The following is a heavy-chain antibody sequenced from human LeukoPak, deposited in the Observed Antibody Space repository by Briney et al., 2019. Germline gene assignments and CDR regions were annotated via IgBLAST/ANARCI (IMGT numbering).Heavy chain of an antibody. Sequence: GGSLRLSCAASGITFSSYGMSWVRQAPGKGLEWVSSISSTGGTTYYADSVKGRFTISRDNSKNTLYLQMNSLRAEDTAVYYCAKCGYSYGLSCAFDIWGQGTMVTVSS. V-gene: IGHV3-23*01. J-gene: IGHJ3*02. CDR2: ISSTGGTT. CDR3: AKCGYSYGLSCAFDI. CDR1: GITFSSYG. D-gene: IGHD5-18*01.